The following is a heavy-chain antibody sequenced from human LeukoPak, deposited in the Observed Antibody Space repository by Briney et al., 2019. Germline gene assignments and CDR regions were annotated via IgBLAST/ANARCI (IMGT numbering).Heavy chain of an antibody. CDR2: IMPLFNTP. V-gene: IGHV1-69*05. Sequence: GASVKVSCKAAGGTFSSYTITWVRQAPGQGLEWMGGIMPLFNTPNYAQQFRGRVTMTTDESTSTAYLELSSLRFEDTAMYYCARVDRSHFYLDVWGKGTTVTVTS. CDR1: GGTFSSYT. CDR3: ARVDRSHFYLDV. J-gene: IGHJ6*03.